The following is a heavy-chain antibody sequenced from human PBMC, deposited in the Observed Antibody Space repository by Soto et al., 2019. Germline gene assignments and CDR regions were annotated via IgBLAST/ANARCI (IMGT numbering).Heavy chain of an antibody. J-gene: IGHJ4*02. CDR3: ARVHSGLVAATHIDY. Sequence: RASVKVSCKASGYTFTSYGISWVRQAPGQGLEWMGWISAYNGNTNYAQKLQGRVTMTTDTSTSTAYMELRSLRSDDTAVYYCARVHSGLVAATHIDYWGQGTLVTVS. CDR1: GYTFTSYG. V-gene: IGHV1-18*04. CDR2: ISAYNGNT. D-gene: IGHD2-15*01.